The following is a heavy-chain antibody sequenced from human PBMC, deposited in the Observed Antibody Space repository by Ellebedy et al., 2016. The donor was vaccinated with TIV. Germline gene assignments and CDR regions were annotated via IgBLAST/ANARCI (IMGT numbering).Heavy chain of an antibody. CDR1: GFTFSNYA. V-gene: IGHV3-23*01. D-gene: IGHD2-15*01. J-gene: IGHJ4*02. CDR3: AEDGKFVMVVPGRAFDY. Sequence: PGGSLRLSCAASGFTFSNYAMSWVRQAPGKGLEWVSAISCSGSSTYYADSVKGRFTISRDNSKNTLYLQMNSLRAEDTAVYYCAEDGKFVMVVPGRAFDYWGQGTLVTVSS. CDR2: ISCSGSST.